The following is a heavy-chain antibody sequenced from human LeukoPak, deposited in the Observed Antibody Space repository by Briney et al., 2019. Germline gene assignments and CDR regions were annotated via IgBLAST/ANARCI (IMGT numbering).Heavy chain of an antibody. CDR2: IIPILGIA. D-gene: IGHD2-15*01. Sequence: GASVKVSCKASGGTFSSYAISWVRQAPGQGLEWMGRIIPILGIANYAQKFQGRVTITADKSTSTAYMELSSLRSEDTAVYYCARAPGCSGGSCYYWFDPWGQGTLVTVSS. V-gene: IGHV1-69*04. CDR1: GGTFSSYA. CDR3: ARAPGCSGGSCYYWFDP. J-gene: IGHJ5*02.